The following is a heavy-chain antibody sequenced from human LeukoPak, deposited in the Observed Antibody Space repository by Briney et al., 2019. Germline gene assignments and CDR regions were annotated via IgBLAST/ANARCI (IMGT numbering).Heavy chain of an antibody. J-gene: IGHJ4*02. CDR2: ISVNNGNT. CDR3: ARSRGGMVVAATLFDN. D-gene: IGHD2-15*01. CDR1: SYTLTNYG. V-gene: IGHV1-18*01. Sequence: SVKVSCKASSYTLTNYGISWVRQAPGQGLEWMGWISVNNGNTNYAQKLQGRVTLTADTSTSTTYMELRSLTSDDTAVYYCARSRGGMVVAATLFDNWGQGTLVTVSS.